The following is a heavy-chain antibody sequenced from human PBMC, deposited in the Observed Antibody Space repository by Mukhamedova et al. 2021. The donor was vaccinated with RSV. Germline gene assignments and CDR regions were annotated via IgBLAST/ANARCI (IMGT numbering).Heavy chain of an antibody. J-gene: IGHJ4*02. V-gene: IGHV3-23*01. D-gene: IGHD6-19*01. Sequence: WVRQAPGKGLECVSAISGSGGTTYYADSVKGRFTISRDNSQSTLYLQMDSLRGEDTAVYYCAKDIAVAGRYFDSWAQGTLVTVSS. CDR3: AKDIAVAGRYFDS. CDR2: ISGSGGTT.